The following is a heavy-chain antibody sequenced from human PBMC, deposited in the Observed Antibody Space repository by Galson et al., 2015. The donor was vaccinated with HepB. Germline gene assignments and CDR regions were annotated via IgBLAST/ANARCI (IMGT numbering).Heavy chain of an antibody. CDR3: ARHFFDSGSYNEAYSAFDI. CDR1: GYSFTSYW. J-gene: IGHJ3*02. V-gene: IGHV5-51*01. D-gene: IGHD1-26*01. Sequence: QSGAEVKKPGESLKISCKGSGYSFTSYWIGWVRQMPGKGLEWMGIIYPGDSDTRYSPSFQGQVTISADKSISTAYLQWSSLKASDTAMYYCARHFFDSGSYNEAYSAFDIWGQGTMVTVSS. CDR2: IYPGDSDT.